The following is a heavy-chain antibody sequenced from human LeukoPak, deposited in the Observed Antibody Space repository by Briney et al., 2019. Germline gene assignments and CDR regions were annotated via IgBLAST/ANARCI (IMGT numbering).Heavy chain of an antibody. CDR2: LNPNSGGT. CDR3: ARMVDTSGWFRNWFDP. CDR1: GGTFSSYA. D-gene: IGHD6-19*01. J-gene: IGHJ5*02. Sequence: ASVKVSCKASGGTFSSYAISWVRQAPGQGLEWMGWLNPNSGGTNYAQKFQGRVTLTRDTSISTAYMELNGLRSDDTAVYYCARMVDTSGWFRNWFDPWGQGTLVTVSS. V-gene: IGHV1-2*02.